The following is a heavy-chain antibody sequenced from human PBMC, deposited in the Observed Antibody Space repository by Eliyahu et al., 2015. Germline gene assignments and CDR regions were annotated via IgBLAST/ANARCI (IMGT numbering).Heavy chain of an antibody. CDR2: INHSGSI. D-gene: IGHD6-13*01. CDR3: ASCDSSSWYYFDS. Sequence: QVQLQXWGAGLLKPSETLSLTCAVXGGSFRGXXWXWIRQPPGKGLEWIGEINHSGSINYNPSLKSRVTISVDTSQREFSLRLISLTAADTAVYYCASCDSSSWYYFDSWGQGTLVTVSS. CDR1: GGSFRGXX. V-gene: IGHV4-34*01. J-gene: IGHJ4*02.